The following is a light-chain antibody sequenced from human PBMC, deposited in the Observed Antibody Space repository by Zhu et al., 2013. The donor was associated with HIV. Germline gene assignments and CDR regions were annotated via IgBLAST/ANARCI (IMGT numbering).Light chain of an antibody. CDR1: SADIGAYNY. V-gene: IGLV2-14*03. CDR2: DVS. J-gene: IGLJ2*01. Sequence: QSALAQPASVSGSPGQSITISCTGTSADIGAYNYVSWYQQRPGKAPKLIISDVSNRPSGVSNRFSGSKSGNTASLTISGLQAQDEADYYCSSYTSSNTVVFGGGTKLTVL. CDR3: SSYTSSNTVV.